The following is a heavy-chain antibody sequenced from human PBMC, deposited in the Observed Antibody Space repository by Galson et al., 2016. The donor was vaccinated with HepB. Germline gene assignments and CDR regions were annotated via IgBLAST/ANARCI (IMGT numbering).Heavy chain of an antibody. Sequence: CAISGDSVSSNSAAWNWFRQSPSRGLECLGRTYYRSKWYHDYAPSVKSRITINPDTSKNQFSLQLSSVTPEDSAVYFCARGNYGTDVYYYYGLDVWGQGTTVTV. CDR2: TYYRSKWYH. CDR1: GDSVSSNSAA. J-gene: IGHJ6*02. CDR3: ARGNYGTDVYYYYGLDV. D-gene: IGHD1/OR15-1a*01. V-gene: IGHV6-1*01.